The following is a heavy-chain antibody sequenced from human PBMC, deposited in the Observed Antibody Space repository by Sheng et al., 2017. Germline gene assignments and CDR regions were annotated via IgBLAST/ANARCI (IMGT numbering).Heavy chain of an antibody. J-gene: IGHJ5*02. Sequence: QVQLQQWGAGLLKPSETLSLTCAVYVGSFSGYYWSWIRQPPGKGLEWIGEINHSGSTNYNPSLKSRVTISVDTSKNQFSLKLSSVTAADTAVYYCARGFGVAAAGTSWFDPWGQGTLVTVSS. V-gene: IGHV4-34*01. CDR3: ARGFGVAAAGTSWFDP. D-gene: IGHD6-13*01. CDR1: VGSFSGYY. CDR2: INHSGST.